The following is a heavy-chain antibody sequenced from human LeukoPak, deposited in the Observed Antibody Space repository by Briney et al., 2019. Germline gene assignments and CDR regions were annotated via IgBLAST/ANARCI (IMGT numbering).Heavy chain of an antibody. CDR3: AKDFVFRSTSCPDCFDY. Sequence: GGSLRLSCAASGFTFSSYWMHWVRQAPGKGLVWVSRINSDGSSTNYADSVKGRFTISRDNAKNTLDLQMNSLRAEDTALYYCAKDFVFRSTSCPDCFDYWGQGTLVTVS. V-gene: IGHV3-74*01. CDR1: GFTFSSYW. J-gene: IGHJ4*02. CDR2: INSDGSST. D-gene: IGHD2-2*01.